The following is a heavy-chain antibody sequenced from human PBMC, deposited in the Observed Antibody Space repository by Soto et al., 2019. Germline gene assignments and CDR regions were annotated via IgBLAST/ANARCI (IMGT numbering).Heavy chain of an antibody. J-gene: IGHJ3*01. Sequence: QVLLQESGPGLVKPSGTLSLTCTVSHFSVTNNKYWSWVRQSPVKPLEWIGESAHSGTTYYNPSLSSRVSMSMDKSKNQISLILTSVTAADTAVYYCARDSRYCTDSGCSIMRDAFDVWGQGTLVTVSS. V-gene: IGHV4-4*02. CDR3: ARDSRYCTDSGCSIMRDAFDV. CDR2: SAHSGTT. D-gene: IGHD2-15*01. CDR1: HFSVTNNKY.